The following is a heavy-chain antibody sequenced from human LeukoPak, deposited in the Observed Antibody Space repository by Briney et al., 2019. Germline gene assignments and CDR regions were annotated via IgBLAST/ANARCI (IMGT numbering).Heavy chain of an antibody. D-gene: IGHD4-17*01. CDR2: IKQDGSEK. Sequence: GGSLRLSCAAFGFTFSSYWMSWVRQAPGKGLEWVANIKQDGSEKYYVDSVKGRFTISRDNAKNSLYLQMNSLRAEDTAVYYCARDQSEVGTVTTRFVGYWGLGTLVTVSS. CDR1: GFTFSSYW. J-gene: IGHJ4*02. V-gene: IGHV3-7*01. CDR3: ARDQSEVGTVTTRFVGY.